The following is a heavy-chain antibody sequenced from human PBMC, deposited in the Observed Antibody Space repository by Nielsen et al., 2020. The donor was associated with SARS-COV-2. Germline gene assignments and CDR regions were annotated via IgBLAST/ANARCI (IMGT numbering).Heavy chain of an antibody. Sequence: GESLKISCAASGFTFSTYAMSWVRQAPGKGLDWVSTISSVGRTTYYADSVKGRFTISRDNSKNTLYLQMNSLRAEDTAVYYCAKAPDYYDDYFDYWGQGTLVTVSS. V-gene: IGHV3-23*01. D-gene: IGHD3-22*01. CDR2: ISSVGRTT. J-gene: IGHJ4*02. CDR1: GFTFSTYA. CDR3: AKAPDYYDDYFDY.